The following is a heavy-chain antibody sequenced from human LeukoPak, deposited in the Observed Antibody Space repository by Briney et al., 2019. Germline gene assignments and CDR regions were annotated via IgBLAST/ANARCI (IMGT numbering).Heavy chain of an antibody. CDR2: IYYSGTT. Sequence: SETLSLTCTVSGDSISTTSYFWAWIRQPPGGGLEWIASIYYSGTTYYKSSLKSRVTISIERTKNQFYLNLRSLTAADTALYFCARVYISTHNWFDTWGQGTQVTVSS. J-gene: IGHJ5*02. CDR3: ARVYISTHNWFDT. CDR1: GDSISTTSYF. V-gene: IGHV4-39*07. D-gene: IGHD3-3*02.